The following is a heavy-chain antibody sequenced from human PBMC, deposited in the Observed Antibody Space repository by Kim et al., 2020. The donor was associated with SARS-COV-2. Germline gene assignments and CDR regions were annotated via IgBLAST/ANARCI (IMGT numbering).Heavy chain of an antibody. J-gene: IGHJ4*02. Sequence: GGSLRLSCAASGFTFSSYWMSWVRQAPGKGLEWVANIKQDGSEKYYVDSVKGRFTISRDNAKNSLFLQMNSLRAEDTAVYYCARDAGVTTGPFVYWGQGTLVTVSS. V-gene: IGHV3-7*01. D-gene: IGHD4-17*01. CDR3: ARDAGVTTGPFVY. CDR1: GFTFSSYW. CDR2: IKQDGSEK.